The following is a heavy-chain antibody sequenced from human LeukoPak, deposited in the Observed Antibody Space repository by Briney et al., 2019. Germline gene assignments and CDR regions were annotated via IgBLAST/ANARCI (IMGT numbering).Heavy chain of an antibody. CDR2: INPNSGGT. J-gene: IGHJ4*02. D-gene: IGHD6-13*01. CDR3: ARARIAAAGSFDY. V-gene: IGHV1-2*02. CDR1: GYTFTGYY. Sequence: ASVKVSCKASGYTFTGYYMHWVRQAPGQGLEWMGWINPNSGGTNYAQKFQGRVTMTRDTSISTAYMELSRLRSDDTAVYYCARARIAAAGSFDYWGQGTLVTVSS.